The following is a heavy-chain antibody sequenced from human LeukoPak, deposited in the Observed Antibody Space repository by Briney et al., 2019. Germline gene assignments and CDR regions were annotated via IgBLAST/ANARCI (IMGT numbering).Heavy chain of an antibody. V-gene: IGHV4-31*03. CDR1: GGSISSGGYY. D-gene: IGHD3-22*01. CDR2: IYYSGST. CDR3: ARMYYYDSSGYYYHAFDI. Sequence: SETLSLTCTVSGGSISSGGYYWSWIRQHPGKGLEWIGYIYYSGSTYYNPSLRSRVTISVDTSKNQFSLKLSSVTAADTAVYYCARMYYYDSSGYYYHAFDIWGQGTMATVSS. J-gene: IGHJ3*02.